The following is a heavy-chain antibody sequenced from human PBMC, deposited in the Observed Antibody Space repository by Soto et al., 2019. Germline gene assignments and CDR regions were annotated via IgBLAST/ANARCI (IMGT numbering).Heavy chain of an antibody. CDR2: IYAGGTT. V-gene: IGHV3-53*01. D-gene: IGHD2-15*01. J-gene: IGHJ4*02. CDR1: GFTVSDSY. Sequence: PGESLKISCAASGFTVSDSYISWVRQAPGKGLEWVSVIYAGGTTFYADSVKGRFTISRDNSKNTVYLQMNSLRAEDTAVFYCARGGEFCSGGSCYSRWGQGTLVTVSS. CDR3: ARGGEFCSGGSCYSR.